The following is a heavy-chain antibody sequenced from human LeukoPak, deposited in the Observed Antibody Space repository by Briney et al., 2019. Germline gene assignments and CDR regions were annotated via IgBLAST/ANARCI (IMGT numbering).Heavy chain of an antibody. D-gene: IGHD3-22*01. CDR1: GGSFSGYY. J-gene: IGHJ4*02. CDR3: ARGRYYDR. CDR2: INHSGST. V-gene: IGHV4-34*01. Sequence: PSETLSLTCAVYGGSFSGYYWSWIRQPPGKGLEWIGEINHSGSTNYNPSLKSRVTLSVDTSKNQFSLKLSSVTAADTAVYYCARGRYYDRWGQGTLVTVSS.